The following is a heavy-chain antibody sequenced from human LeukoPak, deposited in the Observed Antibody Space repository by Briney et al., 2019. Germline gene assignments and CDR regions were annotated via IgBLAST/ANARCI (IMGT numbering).Heavy chain of an antibody. CDR1: GFTFSSYA. J-gene: IGHJ4*02. CDR2: IKQDGSEK. CDR3: ATVWFGESRY. V-gene: IGHV3-7*01. Sequence: HPGGSLRLSCAASGFTFSSYAMSWVRQAPGKGLEWVANIKQDGSEKYYVDSVKGRFTISRDNAKNSLYLQMNSLRAEDTAVYYCATVWFGESRYWGQGTLVTVSS. D-gene: IGHD3-10*01.